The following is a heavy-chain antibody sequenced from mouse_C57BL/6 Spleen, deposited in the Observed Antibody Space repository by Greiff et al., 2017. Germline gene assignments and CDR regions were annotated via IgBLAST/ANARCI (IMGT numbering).Heavy chain of an antibody. D-gene: IGHD2-4*01. CDR3: ARGYDDYDKGGLDD. Sequence: QVQLKESGAELVKPGASVKISCKASGYAFSSYWMNWVKQRPGKGLEWIGQIYPGDGDTNYNGKFKGKATLTADTSSSTAYMQLSSLTSEDSAVYFCARGYDDYDKGGLDDWGQGTTLTVAS. CDR1: GYAFSSYW. V-gene: IGHV1-80*01. J-gene: IGHJ2*01. CDR2: IYPGDGDT.